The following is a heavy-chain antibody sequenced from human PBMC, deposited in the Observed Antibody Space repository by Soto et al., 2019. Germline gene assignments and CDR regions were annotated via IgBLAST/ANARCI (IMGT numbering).Heavy chain of an antibody. V-gene: IGHV3-21*01. CDR1: GFTFSSYS. CDR3: ARIAAAVNDAFDI. Sequence: PGGSLRLSCAASGFTFSSYSMNWVRQAPGKGLEWVSSISSSSSYIYYADSVKGRFTISRDNAKNSLYLQMNSLRAEDTAVYYCARIAAAVNDAFDIWGQGTMVTVSS. J-gene: IGHJ3*02. CDR2: ISSSSSYI. D-gene: IGHD6-13*01.